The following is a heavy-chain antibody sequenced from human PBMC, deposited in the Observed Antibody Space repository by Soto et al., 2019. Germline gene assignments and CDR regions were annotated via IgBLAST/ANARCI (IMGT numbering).Heavy chain of an antibody. Sequence: QVQLVESGGGVVQPGRSLRLSCAASGFTFSSYAMHWVRQAPGKGLEWVAVISYDGSNKYYADSVKGRFTISRDNSKNTLYLQMNSLRAEVTTVYYCARALITMIVVVPHSFDIWGQGTMVTVSS. J-gene: IGHJ3*02. CDR1: GFTFSSYA. CDR3: ARALITMIVVVPHSFDI. V-gene: IGHV3-30-3*01. CDR2: ISYDGSNK. D-gene: IGHD3-22*01.